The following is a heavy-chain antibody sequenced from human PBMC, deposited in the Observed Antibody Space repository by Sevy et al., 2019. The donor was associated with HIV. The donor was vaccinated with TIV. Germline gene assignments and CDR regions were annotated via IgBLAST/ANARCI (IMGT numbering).Heavy chain of an antibody. CDR3: ATHAGIAAAGRVFDY. V-gene: IGHV3-72*01. Sequence: GGSLRLSCVASGFTFSDHYMEWVRHAPRKGLEWVGRTRNKADGYTTEYAAAVKGRFTISRDDSKNSLYVQMNSLKTEDTAVYYCATHAGIAAAGRVFDYWGQGTLVTVSS. J-gene: IGHJ4*02. D-gene: IGHD6-13*01. CDR2: TRNKADGYTT. CDR1: GFTFSDHY.